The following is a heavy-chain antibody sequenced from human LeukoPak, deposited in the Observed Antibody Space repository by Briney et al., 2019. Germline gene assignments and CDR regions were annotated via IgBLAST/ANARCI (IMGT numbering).Heavy chain of an antibody. J-gene: IGHJ3*02. Sequence: ASVKVSCKASGYTFTSYGISLVRQAPGQGLEWMGWISAYNGNTNYAQKLQGRVTMTTDTSTSTAYMELRSLRSDDTAVFYCARVTRITMIVVVILDAFDIWGQGTMVTVSS. D-gene: IGHD3-22*01. CDR2: ISAYNGNT. CDR1: GYTFTSYG. CDR3: ARVTRITMIVVVILDAFDI. V-gene: IGHV1-18*01.